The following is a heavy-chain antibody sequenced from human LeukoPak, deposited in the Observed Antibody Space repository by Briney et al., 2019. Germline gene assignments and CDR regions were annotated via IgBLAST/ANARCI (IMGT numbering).Heavy chain of an antibody. V-gene: IGHV3-7*01. CDR3: ARDDHLTRPRALDY. CDR2: IKQDGSEK. CDR1: GFTFSSYS. D-gene: IGHD1-26*01. Sequence: GGSLRLSCAASGFTFSSYSMNWVRQAPGKGLEWVANIKQDGSEKYYVDSVKGRFTISRDNAKNSLYLQMNSLRAEDTAVYYCARDDHLTRPRALDYWGQGTLVTVSS. J-gene: IGHJ4*02.